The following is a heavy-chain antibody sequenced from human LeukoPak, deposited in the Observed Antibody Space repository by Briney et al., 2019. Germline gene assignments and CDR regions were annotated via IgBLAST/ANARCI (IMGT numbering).Heavy chain of an antibody. CDR1: GDSISSGDYY. V-gene: IGHV4-61*02. J-gene: IGHJ5*02. CDR2: ISSSGST. CDR3: ARGFVVAGTSWFDP. D-gene: IGHD6-19*01. Sequence: SETLSLTCTVSGDSISSGDYYWSWIRQPAGKGLEWIGRISSSGSTNYNPSLKSRVTISVDTSKNQFSLKLSSVTAADTAVYYCARGFVVAGTSWFDPWGQGTLVTVSS.